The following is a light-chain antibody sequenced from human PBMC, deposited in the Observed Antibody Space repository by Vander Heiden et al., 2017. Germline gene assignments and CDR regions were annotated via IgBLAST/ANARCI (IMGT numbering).Light chain of an antibody. Sequence: PGQSITITCPGTSSPGGSYNLISWHQLHARTVPKPIIYVVSKRPPGIPNRFSASRPGNTASLTISRLQAEDEADYYCCSYAVSSTLVFGGGTKLTVL. CDR2: VVS. CDR3: CSYAVSSTLV. J-gene: IGLJ2*01. V-gene: IGLV2-23*02. CDR1: SSPGGSYNL.